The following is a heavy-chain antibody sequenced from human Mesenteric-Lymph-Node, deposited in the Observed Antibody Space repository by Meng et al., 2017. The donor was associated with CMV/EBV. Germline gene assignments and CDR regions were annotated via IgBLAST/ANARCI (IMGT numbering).Heavy chain of an antibody. CDR3: ARVGLRSMDV. D-gene: IGHD1-26*01. J-gene: IGHJ6*02. V-gene: IGHV3-21*04. Sequence: GESLKISCAASGFTFSSYSMNWVRQAPGKGLEWVSSISSSSSYIYYADSVKGRFTVSRDNAKKSLYLQMNSLRAEDTAVYYCARVGLRSMDVWGQGTTVTVSS. CDR1: GFTFSSYS. CDR2: ISSSSSYI.